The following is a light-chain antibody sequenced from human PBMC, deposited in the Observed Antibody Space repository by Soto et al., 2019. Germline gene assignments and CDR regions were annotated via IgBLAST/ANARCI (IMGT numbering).Light chain of an antibody. CDR2: DAS. CDR3: QQRSNWPPT. CDR1: QGVSRY. J-gene: IGKJ3*01. V-gene: IGKV3-11*01. Sequence: IGFTTSPATLSFFPRGRANPPCRANQGVSRYLAWYQQKPGQAPRLLIYDASNRATGIPARFSGSGSGTDFTLTISSLEPEDFAVYYCQQRSNWPPTFGPGTKVDIK.